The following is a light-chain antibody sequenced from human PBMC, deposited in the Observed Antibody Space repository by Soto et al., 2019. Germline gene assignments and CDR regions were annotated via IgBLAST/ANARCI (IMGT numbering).Light chain of an antibody. CDR2: DVT. CDR3: SSYTSSSTPVA. J-gene: IGLJ2*01. Sequence: QSALNQPASVSGSPGQSITISCTGTSSDVGGYNYVSWYQQHPGKAPRLMIYDVTSRPSGVSNRFSGSKSGNTASLTISGLQAEDEADYYCSSYTSSSTPVAFGGGTKLTVL. V-gene: IGLV2-14*01. CDR1: SSDVGGYNY.